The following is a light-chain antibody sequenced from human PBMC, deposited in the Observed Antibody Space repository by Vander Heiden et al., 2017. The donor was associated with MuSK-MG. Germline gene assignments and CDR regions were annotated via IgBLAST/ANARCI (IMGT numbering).Light chain of an antibody. CDR2: RNN. CDR1: SSNIGSNT. J-gene: IGLJ2*01. Sequence: QSVLTQPPSASGTPGQRVTISCSGSSSNIGSNTVNWYQQLPRTAPKLLIYRNNRRPSGVPDRFSGSKSGTSASLAISGLQSEDEADYYCAAWDDSLNGPVFGGGTKLTVL. V-gene: IGLV1-44*01. CDR3: AAWDDSLNGPV.